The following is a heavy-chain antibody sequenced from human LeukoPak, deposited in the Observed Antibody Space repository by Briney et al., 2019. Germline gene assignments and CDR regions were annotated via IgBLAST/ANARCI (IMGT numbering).Heavy chain of an antibody. D-gene: IGHD5-18*01. V-gene: IGHV1-69*06. CDR1: GGTFSSYA. CDR3: ARGCIGYSYGSDAFDI. CDR2: IIPIFGTA. Sequence: SVKVSCKASGGTFSSYAISWVRQAPGQGLEWMGGIIPIFGTANYAQKFQGRVTITADKSTSTAYMELSSLRSEDTAVYYCARGCIGYSYGSDAFDIWGQGTMVTVSS. J-gene: IGHJ3*02.